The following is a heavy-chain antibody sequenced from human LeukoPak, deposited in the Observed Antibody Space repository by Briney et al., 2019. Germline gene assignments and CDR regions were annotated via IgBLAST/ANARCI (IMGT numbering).Heavy chain of an antibody. V-gene: IGHV3-21*01. J-gene: IGHJ4*02. CDR1: GFTFSSYK. CDR2: ISWSRSYE. Sequence: GGSLKVSCAASGFTFSSYKMYWVRQAPGKGLEWVSSISWSRSYEYYADSVKGRFTISRDNARNSLYLQMNSLRADDTAVYYCARETSTLLFDYWGQRPLDTVSS. CDR3: ARETSTLLFDY.